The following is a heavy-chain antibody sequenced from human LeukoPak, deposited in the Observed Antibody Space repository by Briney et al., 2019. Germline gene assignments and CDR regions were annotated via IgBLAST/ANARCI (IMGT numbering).Heavy chain of an antibody. D-gene: IGHD3-9*01. CDR1: GFSFSGYN. V-gene: IGHV3-21*01. Sequence: GGSLRLSCAASGFSFSGYNMNWVRQARGKGLEWVSSITSSSAYIYHADSVKGRFTISRDNAKNSLYLQMNSLRAEDTAVYYCARVLRDYYFDFWGQGTLVTVSS. J-gene: IGHJ4*02. CDR3: ARVLRDYYFDF. CDR2: ITSSSAYI.